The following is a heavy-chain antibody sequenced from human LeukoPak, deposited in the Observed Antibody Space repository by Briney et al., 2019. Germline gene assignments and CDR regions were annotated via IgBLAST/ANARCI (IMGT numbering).Heavy chain of an antibody. CDR1: GVTPSRYW. CDR2: INSDGSST. V-gene: IGHV3-74*01. CDR3: ARALVAAAGAHGY. Sequence: RGSLRLSRAPSGVTPSRYWMHWVPQAPGKRLVWVSRINSDGSSTSYSDSVKGRFTISRDNAKNSLYLQMNSLRAEDTAVYYCARALVAAAGAHGYWGQGTLVTVSS. D-gene: IGHD6-13*01. J-gene: IGHJ4*02.